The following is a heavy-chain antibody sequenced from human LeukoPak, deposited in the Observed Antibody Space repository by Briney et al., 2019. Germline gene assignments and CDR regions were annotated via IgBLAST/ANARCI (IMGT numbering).Heavy chain of an antibody. CDR2: IYYFGST. V-gene: IGHV4-39*01. Sequence: SETLSLTCTVSGGSITSIHYYWGWIRQPAGKGLKWIGNIYYFGSTYYNPSLRSRVTISVDTSKNQFSLKLSSVTAADTALYYCARMTCGGGTCWWFDPWGQGTLVTVSS. CDR3: ARMTCGGGTCWWFDP. CDR1: GGSITSIHYY. J-gene: IGHJ5*02. D-gene: IGHD2-15*01.